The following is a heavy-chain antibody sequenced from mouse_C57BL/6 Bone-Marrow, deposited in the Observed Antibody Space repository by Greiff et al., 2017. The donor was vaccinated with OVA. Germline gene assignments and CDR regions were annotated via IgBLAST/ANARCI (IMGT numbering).Heavy chain of an antibody. CDR3: AREDLLRFAY. Sequence: EVKLQESGPGLVKPSQSLSLTCSVTGYSITSGYYWNWIRQFPGNKLEWMGYISYDGSNNYNPSLKNRISITRDTSKNQFFLKLNSVTTEDTATYYCAREDLLRFAYWGQGTLVTVSA. V-gene: IGHV3-6*01. CDR2: ISYDGSN. CDR1: GYSITSGYY. J-gene: IGHJ3*01.